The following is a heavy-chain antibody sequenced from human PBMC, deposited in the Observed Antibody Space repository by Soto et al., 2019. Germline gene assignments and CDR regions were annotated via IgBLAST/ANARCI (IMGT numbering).Heavy chain of an antibody. CDR2: KKTDGNEK. V-gene: IGHV3-7*01. CDR1: GFSFRSSW. CDR3: AARPLQWFDF. Sequence: GGSLRLSCAASGFSFRSSWMSWVRQAPGKGLEWVANKKTDGNEKFHMDSVKGRFNMSRDNARNSLFLQMNSLRAEDTAIYFGAARPLQWFDFWGQGTLVTVSS. D-gene: IGHD6-19*01. J-gene: IGHJ4*02.